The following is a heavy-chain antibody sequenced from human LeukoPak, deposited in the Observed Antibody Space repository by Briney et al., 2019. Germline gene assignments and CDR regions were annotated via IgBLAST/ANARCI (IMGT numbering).Heavy chain of an antibody. J-gene: IGHJ4*02. CDR3: ARPLRNVDGPLLDY. CDR2: ISDDGSNE. CDR1: GFTFSNYA. Sequence: GGSLRLSCAASGFTFSNYAMHWVRQTPGNGLEWLTVISDDGSNEYYADSVKGRFTISRDNSKNTLFLQMNSLRAEDSAVYYCARPLRNVDGPLLDYWGQGTLVTVSS. V-gene: IGHV3-30-3*01. D-gene: IGHD5-24*01.